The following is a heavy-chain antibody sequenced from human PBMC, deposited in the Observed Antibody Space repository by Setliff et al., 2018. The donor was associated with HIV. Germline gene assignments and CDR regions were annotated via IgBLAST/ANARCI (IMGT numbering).Heavy chain of an antibody. J-gene: IGHJ6*04. CDR1: GDSIRSSVYY. CDR2: VHNSGST. D-gene: IGHD2-15*01. CDR3: ARDSRDIVVVIAPEPEPYYYYGMDV. Sequence: SETLSLTCTVSGDSIRSSVYYWGWIRQPPGKGLEWIGSVHNSGSTYYNPSVKSRVVISVDPSTNQFSLKLTSLTAADTAVYYCARDSRDIVVVIAPEPEPYYYYGMDVWGEGTTVTVSS. V-gene: IGHV4-39*07.